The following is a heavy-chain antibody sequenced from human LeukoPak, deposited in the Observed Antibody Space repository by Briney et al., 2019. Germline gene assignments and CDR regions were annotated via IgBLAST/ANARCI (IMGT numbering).Heavy chain of an antibody. CDR3: ARVYCSSTGCFAAY. D-gene: IGHD2-2*01. V-gene: IGHV4-59*04. CDR1: GGSISSYY. Sequence: SETLSLTCTVSGGSISSYYWSWIRQPPGKGLEWIGYIYYSGSTYYNPSLKSRITISVDTSKNQFSLKLNSMTAADTAVYYCARVYCSSTGCFAAYWGQGTLVTVSS. CDR2: IYYSGST. J-gene: IGHJ4*02.